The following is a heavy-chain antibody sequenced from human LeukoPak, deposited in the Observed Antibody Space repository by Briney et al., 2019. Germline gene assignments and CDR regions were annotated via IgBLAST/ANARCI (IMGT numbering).Heavy chain of an antibody. J-gene: IGHJ4*02. CDR2: ISDSGGNT. V-gene: IGHV3-23*01. D-gene: IGHD2-21*01. CDR3: AGDRGRDYFDY. Sequence: PGGSLRLSCAASGFTFSTYAISWVRQAPGKGLEWVSAISDSGGNTYYADSVKGRFTIFRDNSKNTLFLQMNSLRAEDTAVYYCAGDRGRDYFDYWGQGTLVTVSS. CDR1: GFTFSTYA.